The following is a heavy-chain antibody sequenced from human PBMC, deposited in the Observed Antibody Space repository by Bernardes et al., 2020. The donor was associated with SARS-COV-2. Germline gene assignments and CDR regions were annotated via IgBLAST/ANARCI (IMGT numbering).Heavy chain of an antibody. CDR1: GGSISSGDYY. J-gene: IGHJ6*02. V-gene: IGHV4-31*03. CDR3: ARRGELGEAVEYNFKGMDV. D-gene: IGHD1-1*01. Sequence: SETLSLTCTVSGGSISSGDYYWTWIRQLPGKGLEWIGYIHYSGSAYYNTSLRSRVTLSMDISKNQVSLKVNSVTAADTAVYYCARRGELGEAVEYNFKGMDVWGQGTTVTVSS. CDR2: IHYSGSA.